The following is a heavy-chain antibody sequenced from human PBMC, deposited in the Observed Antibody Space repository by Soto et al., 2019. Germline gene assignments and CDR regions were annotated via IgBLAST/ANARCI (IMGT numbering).Heavy chain of an antibody. J-gene: IGHJ4*02. CDR1: GFTFSDYY. D-gene: IGHD3-16*01. Sequence: GGSLRLSCAASGFTFSDYYMSWIRQAPGKGLEWVSYISSSGSTIYYADSVKGRFTISRDNSKNSLYLQMNSLRAEDKAGYYWTTFGGQLEKLNFDDWGQGTLVTVSS. V-gene: IGHV3-11*01. CDR3: TTFGGQLEKLNFDD. CDR2: ISSSGSTI.